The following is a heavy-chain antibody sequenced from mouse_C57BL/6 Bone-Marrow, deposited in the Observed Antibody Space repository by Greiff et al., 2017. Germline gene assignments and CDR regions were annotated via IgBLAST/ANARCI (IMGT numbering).Heavy chain of an antibody. D-gene: IGHD4-1*01. CDR3: ARSKNWDSWFAY. CDR1: GYAFTNYL. CDR2: INPGSGGT. J-gene: IGHJ3*01. Sequence: VQLQQSGAELVRPGTSVKVSCKASGYAFTNYLIEWVKQRPGQGLEWIGVINPGSGGTNYNEKFKGKATLTADTSSSTAYMQLSSLTSEDSAVYFCARSKNWDSWFAYWGQGTLVTVSA. V-gene: IGHV1-54*01.